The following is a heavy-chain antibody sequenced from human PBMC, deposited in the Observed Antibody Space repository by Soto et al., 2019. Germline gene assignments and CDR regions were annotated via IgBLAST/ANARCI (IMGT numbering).Heavy chain of an antibody. Sequence: QGQLVQSGTEVKKPGASLKVSCKASGYTFTRYGISWVRQAPGQGLEWMGWISGYNGDTKYAQKFQGRVTMTIDTSTSKAYMELGSLTSDATAVYYCAKNGQPPYYYYGMDVWGQGTTVTVSS. CDR2: ISGYNGDT. J-gene: IGHJ6*02. CDR1: GYTFTRYG. V-gene: IGHV1-18*01. D-gene: IGHD2-8*01. CDR3: AKNGQPPYYYYGMDV.